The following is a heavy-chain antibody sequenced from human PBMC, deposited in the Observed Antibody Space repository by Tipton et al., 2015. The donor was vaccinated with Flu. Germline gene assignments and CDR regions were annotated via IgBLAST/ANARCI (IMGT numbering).Heavy chain of an antibody. Sequence: TLSLTCVVSGDSIRNDYFWGWIRQPPGKGLEWIATIHRSGSTKYNPSLKSRVTISVDTSKNQFSLEMRSVTAADMAFYYCARRDFSNYVSDPKNWFDRWGQGILVTVSP. J-gene: IGHJ5*02. CDR1: GDSIRNDYF. CDR3: ARRDFSNYVSDPKNWFDR. D-gene: IGHD4-11*01. V-gene: IGHV4-38-2*01. CDR2: IHRSGST.